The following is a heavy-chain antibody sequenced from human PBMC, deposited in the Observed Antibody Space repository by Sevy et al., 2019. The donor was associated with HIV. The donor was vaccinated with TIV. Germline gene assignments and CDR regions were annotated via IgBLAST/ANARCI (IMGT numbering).Heavy chain of an antibody. CDR1: GFTFGDYC. J-gene: IGHJ4*02. D-gene: IGHD6-13*01. CDR3: TRWKAAQSIFDY. CDR2: LRSDVYGGTV. V-gene: IGHV3-49*04. Sequence: GGSLRLSCTASGFTFGDYCMSWVRQAPGKGLEWVAFLRSDVYGGTVDHAASVRGRFVISRDDSKTIANLQMNDLKTKDTGVYYCTRWKAAQSIFDYWGQGALVTVSS.